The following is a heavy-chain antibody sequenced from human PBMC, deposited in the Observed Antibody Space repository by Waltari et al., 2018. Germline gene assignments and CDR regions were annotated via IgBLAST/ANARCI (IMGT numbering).Heavy chain of an antibody. J-gene: IGHJ4*02. Sequence: QVQLVQAGAEVQKPGSSVTVSCKDSAGPFSSYAISWVPQAPGQGLEGMGGIIPIFGTANYAQKFQGRVTITADESTSTAYMELSSLRSEDTAVYYCARYGVAAQTSYFDYWGQGTLVTVSS. D-gene: IGHD2-15*01. CDR3: ARYGVAAQTSYFDY. CDR2: IIPIFGTA. CDR1: AGPFSSYA. V-gene: IGHV1-69*13.